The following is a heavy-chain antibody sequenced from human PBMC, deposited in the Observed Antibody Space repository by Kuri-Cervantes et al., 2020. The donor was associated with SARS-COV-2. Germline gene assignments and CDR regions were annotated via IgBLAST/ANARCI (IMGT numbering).Heavy chain of an antibody. V-gene: IGHV3-33*01. J-gene: IGHJ6*02. CDR2: IWYDGSNK. D-gene: IGHD3-9*01. CDR3: ARVFASYGMDV. Sequence: GESLKISCAASGFTFSSYGMHWVRQAPGKGLEWVAVIWYDGSNKYYADSVKGRFTISRDNSKNTLYLQMNSLRAEDTAVYYCARVFASYGMDVWGQGTTVTVSS. CDR1: GFTFSSYG.